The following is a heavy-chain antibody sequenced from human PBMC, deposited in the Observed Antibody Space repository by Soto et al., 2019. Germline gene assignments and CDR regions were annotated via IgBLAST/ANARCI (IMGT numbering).Heavy chain of an antibody. V-gene: IGHV1-46*01. D-gene: IGHD3-10*01. J-gene: IGHJ6*02. CDR3: ARDRGDYYYYGMDV. CDR2: INPSGGST. CDR1: GYTFTSYY. Sequence: ASVKVSCKASGYTFTSYYMHWVRQAPGQGLKWMGIINPSGGSTSYAQKFQGRVTITRDTSTSTVHMELSSLRSEDTAVYYCARDRGDYYYYGMDVWGQGTTVTVSS.